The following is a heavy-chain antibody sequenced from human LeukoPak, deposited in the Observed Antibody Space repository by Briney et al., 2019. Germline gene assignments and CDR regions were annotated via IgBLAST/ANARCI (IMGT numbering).Heavy chain of an antibody. Sequence: GGSLRLSCAASGFTFSSYSMNWVRQAPGKGLEWVSYISSSSSTIYYADSVKGRFTISRDNAKNSLYLQMNSLRAEDTAVYYCARDPESPMVRGASGFDYYYYYGMDVWGQGTTVTVSS. CDR3: ARDPESPMVRGASGFDYYYYYGMDV. J-gene: IGHJ6*02. V-gene: IGHV3-48*01. CDR2: ISSSSSTI. D-gene: IGHD3-10*01. CDR1: GFTFSSYS.